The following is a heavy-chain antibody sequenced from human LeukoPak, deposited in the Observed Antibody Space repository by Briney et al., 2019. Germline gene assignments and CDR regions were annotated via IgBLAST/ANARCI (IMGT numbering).Heavy chain of an antibody. CDR1: GFTFSDYY. J-gene: IGHJ5*02. V-gene: IGHV3-11*04. D-gene: IGHD6-6*01. CDR3: ARGNSSSSSGAYNWFDP. Sequence: RGSLRLSCAASGFTFSDYYMSWIRQAPGKGLEWVSYISSSGSTIYYADSVKGRFTISRDNAKNSLYLQMNSLRAEDTAVYYCARGNSSSSSGAYNWFDPWGQGTLVTVSS. CDR2: ISSSGSTI.